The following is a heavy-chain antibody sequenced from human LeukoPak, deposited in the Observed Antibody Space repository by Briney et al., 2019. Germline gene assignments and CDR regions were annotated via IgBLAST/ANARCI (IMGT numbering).Heavy chain of an antibody. D-gene: IGHD3-10*01. CDR3: AKERGVRGSGSYFFDY. V-gene: IGHV3-23*01. Sequence: GGSLRLSCAASGFTFSSYAMSWVRQAPGKGLEWVSAISGSGGSTYYADSVKGRFTISRDNSKNALYLQMNSLRAEDTAVYYCAKERGVRGSGSYFFDYWGQGTLVTVSS. J-gene: IGHJ4*02. CDR2: ISGSGGST. CDR1: GFTFSSYA.